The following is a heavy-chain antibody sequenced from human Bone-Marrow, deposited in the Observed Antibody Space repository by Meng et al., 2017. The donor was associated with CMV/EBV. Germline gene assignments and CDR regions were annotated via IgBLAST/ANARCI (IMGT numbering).Heavy chain of an antibody. J-gene: IGHJ6*01. Sequence: GGSLRLSCAASGFTFSSYEMNWVRQAPGKGLEWVSYISSSGSTIYYADSVKGRFTISRDNAKNSLYLQMNSLRAEDTAVYYCAIVGLARPDPWGSYDYSMAVWGQGTMVTVYS. V-gene: IGHV3-48*03. CDR1: GFTFSSYE. D-gene: IGHD3-16*01. CDR3: AIVGLARPDPWGSYDYSMAV. CDR2: ISSSGSTI.